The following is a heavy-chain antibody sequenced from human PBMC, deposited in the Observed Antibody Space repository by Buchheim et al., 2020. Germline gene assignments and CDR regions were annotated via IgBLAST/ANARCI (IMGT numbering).Heavy chain of an antibody. D-gene: IGHD3-3*01. V-gene: IGHV3-48*01. Sequence: EVQLVESGGGLVQPGGSLRLSCAASGFIFNTYSMNWVRQAPGKGLEWVSFISSPSSTINYADSVKGRFTISRDNAKNSLYLQMSSLAGENPVPYYSVRWDFWNGLDYWGQ. CDR3: VRWDFWNGLDY. CDR2: ISSPSSTI. CDR1: GFIFNTYS. J-gene: IGHJ4*02.